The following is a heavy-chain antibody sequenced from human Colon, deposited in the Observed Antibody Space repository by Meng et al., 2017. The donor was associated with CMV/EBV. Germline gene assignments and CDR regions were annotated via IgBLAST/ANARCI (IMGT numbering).Heavy chain of an antibody. CDR2: IYAGGRST. V-gene: IGHV3-23*03. CDR3: AKGSLEWLYYGMDV. D-gene: IGHD3-3*01. CDR1: GFTLRNYA. Sequence: GGSLRLSCAASGFTLRNYAMSWVRQAPGKGLEWVSVIYAGGRSTYYADFVKGRFIISRDDSKNTLYMQMNSLRAEDTAVYYCAKGSLEWLYYGMDVWGQGTTVTVSS. J-gene: IGHJ6*02.